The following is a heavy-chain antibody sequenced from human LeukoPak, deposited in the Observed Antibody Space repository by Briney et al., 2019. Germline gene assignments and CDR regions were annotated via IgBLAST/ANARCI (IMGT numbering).Heavy chain of an antibody. Sequence: GGSLRLSCAASGFTFSSYWMHWVRQAPGKGLLWVSRINSDGSSTSYADSVKGRFTISRDNAKNTLHLQMNSLRAEDTAVYYCARGSDELEGGYWGQGTLVTLSS. V-gene: IGHV3-74*01. CDR3: ARGSDELEGGY. CDR2: INSDGSST. D-gene: IGHD1-1*01. J-gene: IGHJ4*02. CDR1: GFTFSSYW.